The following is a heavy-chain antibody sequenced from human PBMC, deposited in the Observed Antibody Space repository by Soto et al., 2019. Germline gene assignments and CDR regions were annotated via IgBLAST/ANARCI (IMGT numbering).Heavy chain of an antibody. J-gene: IGHJ4*01. CDR3: ATVNTVTSYFFES. CDR2: INHSGDT. Sequence: PSETLSLTCTVHGGSFIGYYWSWIRQPPGKGLEWIGEINHSGDTNYNPSLKSRISISIDTSKNQFSLTVTSVTAADTALYYCATVNTVTSYFFESWGQGTLVTSPQ. V-gene: IGHV4-34*01. CDR1: GGSFIGYY. D-gene: IGHD4-17*01.